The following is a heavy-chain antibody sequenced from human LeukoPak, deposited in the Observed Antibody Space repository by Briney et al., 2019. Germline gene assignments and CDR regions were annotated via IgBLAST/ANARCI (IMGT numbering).Heavy chain of an antibody. D-gene: IGHD1-26*01. CDR1: GFTFSSYW. V-gene: IGHV3-74*01. J-gene: IGHJ2*01. CDR2: IKSDGSST. CDR3: AKDFGGSDYDWYFDL. Sequence: GGSLRLSCAASGFTFSSYWMHWVRQGPGKGLVWVSRIKSDGSSTTYADSVKGRLTISRDNSRNILYLQMNSLRAEDTAIYYCAKDFGGSDYDWYFDLWGRGTVVTVSS.